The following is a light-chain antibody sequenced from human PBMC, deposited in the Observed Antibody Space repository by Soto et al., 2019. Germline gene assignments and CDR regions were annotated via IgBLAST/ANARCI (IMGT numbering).Light chain of an antibody. CDR3: QQYYDWPPWT. Sequence: EIVLTQSPDTLSLSPGERATLSCRASQSVSSNLAWYQQKPGQAPRLLIYGASTRATGVPARITGSGSGTEFSLTISSLQSEDSAVYYCQQYYDWPPWTFGQGTKVDIK. CDR2: GAS. V-gene: IGKV3-15*01. J-gene: IGKJ1*01. CDR1: QSVSSN.